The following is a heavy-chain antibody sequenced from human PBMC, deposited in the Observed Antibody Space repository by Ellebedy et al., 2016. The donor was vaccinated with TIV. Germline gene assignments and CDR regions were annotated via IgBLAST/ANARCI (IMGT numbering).Heavy chain of an antibody. CDR1: GFTVSSNY. V-gene: IGHV3-53*01. J-gene: IGHJ6*02. CDR3: AIDQIAVAGGVYYYYGMDV. Sequence: GESLKISCAASGFTVSSNYMSWVRQAPGKGLERVSVIYSGGSPYYADSVKGRFTISRDNSKNTLYLQMNILRAEDTAVYYAAIDQIAVAGGVYYYYGMDVWGQGTTVTVSS. D-gene: IGHD6-19*01. CDR2: IYSGGSP.